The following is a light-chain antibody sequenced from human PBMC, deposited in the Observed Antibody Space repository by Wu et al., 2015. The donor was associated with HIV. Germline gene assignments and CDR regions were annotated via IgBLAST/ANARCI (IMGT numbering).Light chain of an antibody. V-gene: IGKV1-13*02. CDR1: QGISSA. Sequence: AIQLTQSPSSLSASVGDRVTITCRASQGISSALAWYQQKPGKAPKLLIYGASTLESGVPSRFSGGGSGTDFTLTISSLQPEDFATYYCQQFNTYPRTFGQGTTVDIK. J-gene: IGKJ1*01. CDR3: QQFNTYPRT. CDR2: GAS.